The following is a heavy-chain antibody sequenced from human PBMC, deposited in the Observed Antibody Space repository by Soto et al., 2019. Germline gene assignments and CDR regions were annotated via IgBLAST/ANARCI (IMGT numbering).Heavy chain of an antibody. CDR1: GFPVASKG. Sequence: GSLRLSSWGPGFPVASKGVSWVRQAPGKGLEWVSAISPNGQGIWYADSVKGRFTISRDISRNTVFLQMDSLRAEDTAVYYCAKDRQYPRDYFHYWGQGTLVTVSS. CDR2: ISPNGQGI. CDR3: AKDRQYPRDYFHY. V-gene: IGHV3-23*01. J-gene: IGHJ4*02. D-gene: IGHD4-4*01.